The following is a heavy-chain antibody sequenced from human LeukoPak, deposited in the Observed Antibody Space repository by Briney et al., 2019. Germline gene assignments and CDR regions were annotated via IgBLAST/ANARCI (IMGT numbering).Heavy chain of an antibody. V-gene: IGHV4-34*01. CDR2: INHSGST. CDR3: ASTFNDYGDFYFDY. J-gene: IGHJ4*02. CDR1: GGSFSGYY. D-gene: IGHD4-17*01. Sequence: SGTLSLTCAVYGGSFSGYYWSWIRQPPGKGLEWIGEINHSGSTNYNPSLKSRVTISVDTSKNQFSLNLSSVTAADTAVYYCASTFNDYGDFYFDYWGQGTLVTVSS.